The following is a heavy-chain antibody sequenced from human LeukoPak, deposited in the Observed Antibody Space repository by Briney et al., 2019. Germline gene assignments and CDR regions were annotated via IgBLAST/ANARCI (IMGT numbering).Heavy chain of an antibody. CDR3: ARETYYGSGSYSDFALDY. V-gene: IGHV3-53*01. Sequence: PGGSLRLSCVASGFTVSSNYMNWVRQAPGKGLEWVSVIYDGGTIYYADSVKGRFTISRDNAKNSLYLQMNSLRAEDTAVYYCARETYYGSGSYSDFALDYWGQGTLVTVSS. CDR2: IYDGGTI. J-gene: IGHJ4*02. D-gene: IGHD3-10*01. CDR1: GFTVSSNY.